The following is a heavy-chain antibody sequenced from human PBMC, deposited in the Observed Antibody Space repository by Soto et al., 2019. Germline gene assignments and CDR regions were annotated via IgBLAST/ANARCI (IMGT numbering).Heavy chain of an antibody. V-gene: IGHV1-69*01. CDR2: SIPLFQTA. CDR1: GGTFVNFT. CDR3: ARWSQWIPLYYSGMDV. D-gene: IGHD5-12*01. J-gene: IGHJ6*02. Sequence: QVQLVQSGAEVKKPGSSVKVSCKASGGTFVNFTISWVRQAPGQGLEWMGGSIPLFQTANYALKYQGRVKITADESTTTAYMEVNSLRSEDTAVYYCARWSQWIPLYYSGMDVWGQGTTVIVSS.